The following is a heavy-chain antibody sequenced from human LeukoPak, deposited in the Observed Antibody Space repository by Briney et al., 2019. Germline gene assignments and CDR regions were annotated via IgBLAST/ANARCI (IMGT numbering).Heavy chain of an antibody. V-gene: IGHV3-23*01. CDR2: ISGSGLST. Sequence: GGSLRLSCAASGFTFSNSFMHWVRQAPGKGLEWVSGISGSGLSTYNADSYADSVKGRFTISRGNSKNTLYLQMNSLRAEDTAVYYCAKGGYSSDYIWGSYPNYWGQRTLVTVSS. D-gene: IGHD3-16*01. CDR3: AKGGYSSDYIWGSYPNY. J-gene: IGHJ4*02. CDR1: GFTFSNSF.